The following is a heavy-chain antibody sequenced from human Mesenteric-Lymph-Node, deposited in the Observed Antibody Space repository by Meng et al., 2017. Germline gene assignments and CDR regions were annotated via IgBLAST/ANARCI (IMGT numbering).Heavy chain of an antibody. J-gene: IGHJ4*02. V-gene: IGHV1-2*06. Sequence: AEAKKPGVSVKFSCKASGHTFTGYYMHWVRQAPGQGLEWMGRINPNSGGTNYAQKFQGRVTMTRDTSISTAYMELSRLRSDDTAVYYCARVLAVDPVDYWGQGTLVTVSS. CDR3: ARVLAVDPVDY. CDR1: GHTFTGYY. D-gene: IGHD6-19*01. CDR2: INPNSGGT.